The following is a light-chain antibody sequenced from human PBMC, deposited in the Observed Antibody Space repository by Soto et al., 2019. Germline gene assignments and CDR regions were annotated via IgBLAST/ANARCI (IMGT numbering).Light chain of an antibody. J-gene: IGLJ3*02. Sequence: QSVLTQPPSVSGAPGQRVTISCTGSSSNIGAGYHVHWYQQLPGTAPKLLIYGNSNRSSGVPDRFSGSKSGTSASLAITGLQAEDEADYYCQSYDSSLSGSVFGGGTKLTVL. CDR1: SSNIGAGYH. CDR3: QSYDSSLSGSV. V-gene: IGLV1-40*01. CDR2: GNS.